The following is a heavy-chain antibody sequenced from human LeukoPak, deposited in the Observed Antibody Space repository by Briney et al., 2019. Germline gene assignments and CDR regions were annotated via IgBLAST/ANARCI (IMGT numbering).Heavy chain of an antibody. V-gene: IGHV5-51*01. CDR2: IYPDDSNT. Sequence: GESLKISCKGSGDDFTDYWIGWVRQMPGKGLEWMGIIYPDDSNTRYSPSFQGHVTISVDKSISTVYLQWSSLKASDTAMYYCARQGVMIALGGVIAIDNWFDPWGQGTLITVSS. CDR3: ARQGVMIALGGVIAIDNWFDP. CDR1: GDDFTDYW. D-gene: IGHD3-16*01. J-gene: IGHJ5*02.